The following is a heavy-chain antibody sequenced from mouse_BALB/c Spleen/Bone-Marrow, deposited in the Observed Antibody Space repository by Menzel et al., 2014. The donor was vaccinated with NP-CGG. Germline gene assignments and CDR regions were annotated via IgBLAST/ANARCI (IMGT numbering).Heavy chain of an antibody. CDR1: GYTFSSYW. CDR3: ARDSSDYLAWFAY. CDR2: ILPGSDST. Sequence: QVQLQQPGAELMKPGASVEISCKATGYTFSSYWIEWVKQRPGHGLEWIGEILPGSDSTNYNENFKGKATFTADTSSNTAYMQLNSLTSEDSAVYFCARDSSDYLAWFAYWGQGTLVTVSA. J-gene: IGHJ3*01. V-gene: IGHV1-9*01. D-gene: IGHD3-2*01.